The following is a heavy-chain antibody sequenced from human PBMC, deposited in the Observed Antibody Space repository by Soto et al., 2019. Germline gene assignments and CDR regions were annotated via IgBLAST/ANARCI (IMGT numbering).Heavy chain of an antibody. CDR1: GFSLTTSGVG. CDR2: IYWDDDK. D-gene: IGHD3-3*01. V-gene: IGHV2-5*02. Sequence: QITLNESGPTVVRPTENLTLTCRFSGFSLTTSGVGVGWIRQSPGKAPEWLALIYWDDDKRYSASLKSRLNITKDTSKNQVVLTVSDLGPTDTATYYCAHRVLRTVFGLVTTTAIFFDFWGQGTPVAVSS. CDR3: AHRVLRTVFGLVTTTAIFFDF. J-gene: IGHJ4*02.